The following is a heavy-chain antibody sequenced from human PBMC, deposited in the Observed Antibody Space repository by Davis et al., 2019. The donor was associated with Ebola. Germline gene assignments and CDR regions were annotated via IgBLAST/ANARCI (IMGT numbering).Heavy chain of an antibody. Sequence: AALVKVSCKASGGTFSSYAISWVRQAPGQGLEWMGWISAYNGNTNYAQKLQGRVTMTTDTSTSTAYMELRSLRSDDTAVYYCARVLPPRGMDVWGQGTTVTVSS. J-gene: IGHJ6*02. CDR1: GGTFSSYA. D-gene: IGHD3-10*01. CDR2: ISAYNGNT. CDR3: ARVLPPRGMDV. V-gene: IGHV1-18*01.